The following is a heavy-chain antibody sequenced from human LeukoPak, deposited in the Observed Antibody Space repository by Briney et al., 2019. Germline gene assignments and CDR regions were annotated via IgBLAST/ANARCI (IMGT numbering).Heavy chain of an antibody. Sequence: AASVKVSCKASGYTFTSYYMHWVRQAPGQGLEWMGIINPSGGSTSYAQKFQGRVTMTRDTSISTAYMELSRLRSDDTAVYYCARHPTVTTPGAPWGQGTLVTVSS. CDR2: INPSGGST. D-gene: IGHD4-17*01. CDR1: GYTFTSYY. V-gene: IGHV1-46*01. J-gene: IGHJ5*02. CDR3: ARHPTVTTPGAP.